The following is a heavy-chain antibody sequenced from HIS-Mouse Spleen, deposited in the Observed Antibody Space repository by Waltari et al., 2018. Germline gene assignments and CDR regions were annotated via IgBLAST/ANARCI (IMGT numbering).Heavy chain of an antibody. CDR1: GGSICSSRSY. V-gene: IGHV4-39*07. D-gene: IGHD6-13*01. J-gene: IGHJ2*01. CDR2: IYYSWST. Sequence: QLQLQESGPGLAKPSETLYLTCTVSGGSICSSRSYWGWSRQPPGKGLEWIGSIYYSWSTYYNPSIKSRVTISVDTSKNQFSLKLSSVTAADTAVYYCAREIPYSSSWYDWYFDLWGRGTLVTVSS. CDR3: AREIPYSSSWYDWYFDL.